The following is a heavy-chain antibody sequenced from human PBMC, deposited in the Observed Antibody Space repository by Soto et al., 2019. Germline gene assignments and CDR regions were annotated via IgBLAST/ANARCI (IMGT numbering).Heavy chain of an antibody. CDR2: INSDGSST. CDR1: GFTFSSYW. CDR3: ARISYDSSGYFPVFDY. J-gene: IGHJ4*02. D-gene: IGHD3-22*01. V-gene: IGHV3-74*01. Sequence: GGSLRLSCAASGFTFSSYWMHWVRQAPGKGLVWVSRINSDGSSTSYADSVKGRFTNSRDNAKKTLYLQMNSLRAEDTAVYYCARISYDSSGYFPVFDYWGQGT.